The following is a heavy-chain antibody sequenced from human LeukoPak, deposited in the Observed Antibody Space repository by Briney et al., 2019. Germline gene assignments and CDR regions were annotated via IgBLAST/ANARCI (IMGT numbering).Heavy chain of an antibody. V-gene: IGHV3-30*18. CDR1: GFTFSSYG. D-gene: IGHD4-17*01. CDR2: ISYDGGNK. J-gene: IGHJ4*02. CDR3: AKPLDYGDYNFDY. Sequence: GRSLRLSCAASGFTFSSYGMHWVRQAPGKGLEWVAVISYDGGNKYYADSVKGRFTISRDNSKNTLYLQMNSLRAEDTAVYYCAKPLDYGDYNFDYWGQGTLVTVSS.